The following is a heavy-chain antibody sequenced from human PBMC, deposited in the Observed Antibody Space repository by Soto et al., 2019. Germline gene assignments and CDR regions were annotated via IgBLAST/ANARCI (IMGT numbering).Heavy chain of an antibody. J-gene: IGHJ3*02. Sequence: GGSLRLSCAASGFPFSSYWMHLVRPAPGKGLVWVSRINSDGSSTSYADSVKGRFTISRDNAKNTLYLQMNSLRAEDTAVYYCARAGTTYIKSGDAFDIWGQGTMVTVSS. CDR2: INSDGSST. CDR1: GFPFSSYW. V-gene: IGHV3-74*01. CDR3: ARAGTTYIKSGDAFDI. D-gene: IGHD1-7*01.